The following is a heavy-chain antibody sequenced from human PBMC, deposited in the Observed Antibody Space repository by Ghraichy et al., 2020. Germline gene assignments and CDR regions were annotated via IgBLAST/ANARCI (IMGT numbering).Heavy chain of an antibody. V-gene: IGHV4-31*11. J-gene: IGHJ6*02. CDR2: VFYSGNS. Sequence: SETLSLTCAVSGVSIINGGFRWTWIRQRPEQGLEWIGHVFYSGNSYYNPYLQSRLTMSVDTSKNQFSLKLRSVTAADTAVYYCARDGAYYLFGMDVWGQGTTVTVSS. D-gene: IGHD3-10*01. CDR1: GVSIINGGFR. CDR3: ARDGAYYLFGMDV.